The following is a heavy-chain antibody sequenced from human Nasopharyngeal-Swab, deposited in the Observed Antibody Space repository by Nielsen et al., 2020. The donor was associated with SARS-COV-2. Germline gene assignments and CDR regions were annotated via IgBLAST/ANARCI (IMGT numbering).Heavy chain of an antibody. J-gene: IGHJ4*02. CDR3: TTSFSTVEGQKDSLDY. D-gene: IGHD4-17*01. Sequence: GGSLRLSCAASGSTFSSYSMNWVRQAPGKGLEWVGRIETRADGATTYYVAPVKGRFSISRDDSKNMLYLEMYSLLTEDTAVFYCTTSFSTVEGQKDSLDYWGRGSLVTVTS. CDR2: IETRADGATT. V-gene: IGHV3-15*04. CDR1: GSTFSSYS.